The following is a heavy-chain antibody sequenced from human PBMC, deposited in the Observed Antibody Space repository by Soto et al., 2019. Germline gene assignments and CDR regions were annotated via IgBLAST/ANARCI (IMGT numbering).Heavy chain of an antibody. Sequence: SETLSLTCTVSGGSVSSGSYYWSWIRQPPGKGLEWIGYIYYSGSTNYNPSLKSRVTISVDTSKNQFSLKLSSVTAADTAVYYCAREGTYDSSGYYFNYFDDWGQGTLVTVSS. J-gene: IGHJ4*02. CDR3: AREGTYDSSGYYFNYFDD. CDR1: GGSVSSGSYY. D-gene: IGHD3-22*01. CDR2: IYYSGST. V-gene: IGHV4-61*01.